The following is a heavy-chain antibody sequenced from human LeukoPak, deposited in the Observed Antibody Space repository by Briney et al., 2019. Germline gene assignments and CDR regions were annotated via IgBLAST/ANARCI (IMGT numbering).Heavy chain of an antibody. D-gene: IGHD3-9*01. J-gene: IGHJ5*02. CDR3: ARDNYDILTGYRSWFDP. Sequence: PGGSLRLSCAASGFTFSSYWMHWVRQAPGKGLVWVSRINSDGSSTSYADSVKGRFTISRDNAKSTLYLQMNSLRAEDTAVYYCARDNYDILTGYRSWFDPWGQGTLVTVSS. V-gene: IGHV3-74*01. CDR1: GFTFSSYW. CDR2: INSDGSST.